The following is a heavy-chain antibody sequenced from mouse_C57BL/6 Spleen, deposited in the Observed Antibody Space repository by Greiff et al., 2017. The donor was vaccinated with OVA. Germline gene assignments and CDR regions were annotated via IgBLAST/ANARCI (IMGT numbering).Heavy chain of an antibody. Sequence: QVQLQQPGAELVKPGASVKLSCKASGYTFTSYWMQWVNQRPGQGLEWIGEIDPSDSYTNYNQKFKGKATLTVDTSSSTAYMQLSSLTSEDSAVYYCATEAFAYWGQGTLVTVSA. V-gene: IGHV1-50*01. CDR2: IDPSDSYT. CDR1: GYTFTSYW. CDR3: ATEAFAY. J-gene: IGHJ3*01.